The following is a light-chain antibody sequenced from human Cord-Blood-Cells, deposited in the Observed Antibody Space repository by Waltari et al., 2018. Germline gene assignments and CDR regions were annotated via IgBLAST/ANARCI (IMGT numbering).Light chain of an antibody. CDR3: CSYAGSYTFVV. V-gene: IGLV2-11*01. CDR1: SSDGGGYNY. CDR2: DVS. Sequence: QSALTQPRSVSGSPGQSVTISCTGTSSDGGGYNYVSWSQQHPGKAPKLMIYDVSKRPSGVPDRFSGSKSGNTASLTISGLQAEDEADYYCCSYAGSYTFVVFGGGTKLTVL. J-gene: IGLJ2*01.